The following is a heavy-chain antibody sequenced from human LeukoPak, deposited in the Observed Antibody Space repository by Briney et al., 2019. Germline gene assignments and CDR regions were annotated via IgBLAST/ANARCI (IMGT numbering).Heavy chain of an antibody. CDR2: IYSGGST. V-gene: IGHV3-53*01. Sequence: GGSLRLSCAASGFTVSSDYMSWVRQAPGKGLELVSVIYSGGSTYYADSVKGRFTISRDNSKNTLYLQMNSLRAEDTAVYYCARDPHYYDSSGSGDAFDIWGQGTMVTVSS. CDR1: GFTVSSDY. D-gene: IGHD3-22*01. CDR3: ARDPHYYDSSGSGDAFDI. J-gene: IGHJ3*02.